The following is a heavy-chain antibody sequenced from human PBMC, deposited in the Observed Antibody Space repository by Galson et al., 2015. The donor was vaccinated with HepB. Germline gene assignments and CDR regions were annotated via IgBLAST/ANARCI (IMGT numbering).Heavy chain of an antibody. CDR3: ARPYSSGWDDNIEYFQH. J-gene: IGHJ1*01. D-gene: IGHD6-19*01. V-gene: IGHV3-30-3*01. Sequence: SLRLSCAASGFTFSSYAMHWARQAPGKGLEWVAVISYDGSNKYYADSVKGRFTISRDNSKNTLYLHMNSLRAEDTAVYYCARPYSSGWDDNIEYFQHWGQGTLVTVSS. CDR2: ISYDGSNK. CDR1: GFTFSSYA.